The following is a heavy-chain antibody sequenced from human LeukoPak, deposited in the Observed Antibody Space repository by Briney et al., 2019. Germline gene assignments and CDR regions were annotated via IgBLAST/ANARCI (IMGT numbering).Heavy chain of an antibody. D-gene: IGHD6-13*01. V-gene: IGHV4-39*07. J-gene: IGHJ6*03. CDR1: GGPISSSSNY. CDR2: IFYSGRT. CDR3: ARVNTDSSSWFENYFYYMDV. Sequence: SETLSLTCTVSGGPISSSSNYWGWIRQPPGKGLEWIGSIFYSGRTYYNPSLKSRVIISVDTSQNQFSLKLSSVTAADTAVYYCARVNTDSSSWFENYFYYMDVWGKGTTVTVSS.